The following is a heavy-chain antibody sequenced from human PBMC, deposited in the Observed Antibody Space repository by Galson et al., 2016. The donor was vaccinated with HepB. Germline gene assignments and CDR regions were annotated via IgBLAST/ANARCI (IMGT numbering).Heavy chain of an antibody. J-gene: IGHJ4*02. Sequence: SLRLSCAASGLIFSNFWMTWVRQAPGKGLEWVANINQDGTEKHYLDSVRGRFTISRDNAKSSLFLQMNSLRAEDTAVYFCARAYQYTLDYWGQGTLVTVSS. V-gene: IGHV3-7*04. CDR1: GLIFSNFW. D-gene: IGHD1-1*01. CDR3: ARAYQYTLDY. CDR2: INQDGTEK.